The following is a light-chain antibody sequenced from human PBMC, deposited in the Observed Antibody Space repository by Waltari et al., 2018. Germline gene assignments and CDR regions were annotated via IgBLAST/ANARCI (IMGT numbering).Light chain of an antibody. Sequence: EIVLTQSPGTLSLSPGERATLSCRASQSVSRALAWYQQQPGPAPRLLIYGASNRATGIPDGFSGSGSGTDFSLTISSLEPEDFAVYYCQHYLRLPATFGQGTKVEIK. CDR2: GAS. CDR1: QSVSRA. CDR3: QHYLRLPAT. V-gene: IGKV3-20*01. J-gene: IGKJ1*01.